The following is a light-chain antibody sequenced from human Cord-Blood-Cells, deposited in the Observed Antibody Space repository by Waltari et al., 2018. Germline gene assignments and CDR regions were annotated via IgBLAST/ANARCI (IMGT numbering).Light chain of an antibody. V-gene: IGKV3-20*01. CDR2: GAS. Sequence: EIVLTQSPGTMSLSPGERATLSCRASQSVSSSYLAWYQQKPGQAPRLLIYGASSRSTGIPDRFSGSVSGTDFTLTISRLEPEDFAVYYCQQYSSSPLWTFGQETKVEIK. CDR1: QSVSSSY. CDR3: QQYSSSPLWT. J-gene: IGKJ1*01.